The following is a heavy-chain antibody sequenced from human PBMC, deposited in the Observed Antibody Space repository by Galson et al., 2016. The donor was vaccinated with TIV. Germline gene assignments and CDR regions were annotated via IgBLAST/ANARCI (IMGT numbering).Heavy chain of an antibody. J-gene: IGHJ5*02. CDR1: GFIFSTYW. CDR3: ARMNYDSWCGSNPGWWFDP. Sequence: SLRLSCAGSGFIFSTYWMHWVRQVPGKGLLWVSHINRDGSNTSYADSVKGRFTISRDNAKHMVYLQMNSLSGEDTAVYYCARMNYDSWCGSNPGWWFDPWGQGTQVTVSS. V-gene: IGHV3-74*01. D-gene: IGHD3-3*01. CDR2: INRDGSNT.